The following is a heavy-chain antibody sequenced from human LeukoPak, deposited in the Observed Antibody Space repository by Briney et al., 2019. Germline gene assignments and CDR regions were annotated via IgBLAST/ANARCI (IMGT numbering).Heavy chain of an antibody. V-gene: IGHV4-39*03. D-gene: IGHD3-10*01. Sequence: TSSETLSLTCTVSGGSISSSSYYWGWIRQPPGKGLEWIGSIYYSGSTYYNPSLKSRVTISVDTSKNQFSLKLSSVTAADTAVYYCTTVTLLWFGDGDYWGQGTLVTVSS. CDR2: IYYSGST. J-gene: IGHJ4*02. CDR3: TTVTLLWFGDGDY. CDR1: GGSISSSSYY.